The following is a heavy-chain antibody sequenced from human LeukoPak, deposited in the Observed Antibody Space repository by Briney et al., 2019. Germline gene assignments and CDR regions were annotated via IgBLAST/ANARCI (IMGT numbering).Heavy chain of an antibody. D-gene: IGHD6-13*01. J-gene: IGHJ4*02. Sequence: PGGSLRLSCAASGFTVSSNYMSWVRQAAGKGLEWVSVIYSGGGTYYADSVKGRFTISRDNSKNTLYLQMNSLRAEDTAVYYCARADSSSWYGVDYWGQGTLVTVSS. CDR1: GFTVSSNY. CDR3: ARADSSSWYGVDY. V-gene: IGHV3-53*01. CDR2: IYSGGGT.